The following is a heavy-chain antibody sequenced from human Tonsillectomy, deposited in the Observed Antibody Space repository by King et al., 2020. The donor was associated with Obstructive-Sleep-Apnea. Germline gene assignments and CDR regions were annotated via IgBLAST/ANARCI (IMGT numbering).Heavy chain of an antibody. CDR1: GFTFTTDW. V-gene: IGHV3-7*01. D-gene: IGHD3-22*01. CDR3: ARRPGDYYDSSGYWFDY. J-gene: IGHJ4*02. Sequence: VQLVESGGILVQPGGSLRLSCAASGFTFTTDWMVWVRQAPGKGLEWVANIKQDGRDKHYLDSVKGRFTISRYNARNLLYLQMKSLGVEDTAVYYCARRPGDYYDSSGYWFDYWGQGTLVTVSS. CDR2: IKQDGRDK.